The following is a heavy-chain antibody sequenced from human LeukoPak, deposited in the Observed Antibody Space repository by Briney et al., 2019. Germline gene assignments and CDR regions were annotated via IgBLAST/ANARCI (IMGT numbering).Heavy chain of an antibody. V-gene: IGHV1-2*02. CDR2: INPNNGGR. D-gene: IGHD6-13*01. CDR1: GYTFTDYY. J-gene: IGHJ4*02. CDR3: ARRIAAAGTPPGY. Sequence: ASVKVSCKASGYTFTDYYMHWVRQAPGQGLEWMGWINPNNGGRIYAQKFQGRVAMTRDTSISTAYMELSSLRSDDTAVYYCARRIAAAGTPPGYWGQGTLVTVSS.